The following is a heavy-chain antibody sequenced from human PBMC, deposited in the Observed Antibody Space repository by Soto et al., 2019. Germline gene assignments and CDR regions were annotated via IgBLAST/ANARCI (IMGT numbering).Heavy chain of an antibody. CDR1: EFPVTTNY. CDR3: GRNPFGVSSDGVVV. J-gene: IGHJ4*02. D-gene: IGHD3-3*01. V-gene: IGHV3-53*01. CDR2: LYSTNVA. Sequence: EVQVVESGGGLIQPGGSLRLSCAASEFPVTTNYLTWVRQAPGKGLEWVSLLYSTNVAHYADSVRGRFPISRDISKNMFYLEMNSLRAEDTAVYYCGRNPFGVSSDGVVVWGQGTLVTVSS.